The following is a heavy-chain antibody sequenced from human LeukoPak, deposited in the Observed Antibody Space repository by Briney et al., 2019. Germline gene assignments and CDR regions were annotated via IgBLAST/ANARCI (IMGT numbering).Heavy chain of an antibody. CDR1: GGSISSSSYY. Sequence: SETLSLTCTVSGGSISSSSYYWGWIRQPPGKGLEWIGSIHYSGSTYYNPSLRSRVTISVDTSKNQFSLRLSSVTAADTAVYYCARGDYGDPFDYWGQGTLVTVSS. V-gene: IGHV4-39*01. CDR2: IHYSGST. J-gene: IGHJ4*02. CDR3: ARGDYGDPFDY. D-gene: IGHD4-17*01.